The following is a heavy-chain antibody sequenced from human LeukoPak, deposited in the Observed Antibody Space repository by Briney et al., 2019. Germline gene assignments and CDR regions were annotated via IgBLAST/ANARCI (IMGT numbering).Heavy chain of an antibody. D-gene: IGHD2-2*01. Sequence: KPGGSLRLSCVASGFTFSSSSMNWVRRAPGKGLEWLSSIGSNSRRMNYADSAKGRFTISRDNAKNSLYLQMNSLGAEDTAVYYCARGIVPAAFDIWGQGTMVTVSS. CDR2: IGSNSRRM. CDR1: GFTFSSSS. V-gene: IGHV3-21*01. J-gene: IGHJ3*02. CDR3: ARGIVPAAFDI.